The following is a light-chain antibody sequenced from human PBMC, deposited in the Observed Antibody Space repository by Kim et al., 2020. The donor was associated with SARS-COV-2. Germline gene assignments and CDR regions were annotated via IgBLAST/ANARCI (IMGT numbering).Light chain of an antibody. J-gene: IGLJ3*02. CDR3: QTWGTGVEGV. V-gene: IGLV4-69*01. CDR2: INSDGSH. CDR1: SGHSSYG. Sequence: QPVLTQSPSASASLGASVKLTCTLSSGHSSYGIAWYQQQPEKGPRFLMKINSDGSHIKGDGIPDRFSGSSSGAERYLTISSLQSEDEADYYCQTWGTGVEGVFGGGTQLTVL.